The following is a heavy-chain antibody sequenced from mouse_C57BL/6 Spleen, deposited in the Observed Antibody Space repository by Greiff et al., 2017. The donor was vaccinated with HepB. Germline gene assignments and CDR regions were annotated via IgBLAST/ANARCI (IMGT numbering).Heavy chain of an antibody. Sequence: EVKLVESGGDLVKPGGSLKLSCAASGFTFSSYGMSWVRQTPDKRLEWVATISSGGSYTYYPDSVKGRFTISRDNAKNTLYLQMGSLKSEDTAMYYCARRDYFDYWGQGTTLTVSS. CDR1: GFTFSSYG. CDR3: ARRDYFDY. J-gene: IGHJ2*01. CDR2: ISSGGSYT. V-gene: IGHV5-6*02.